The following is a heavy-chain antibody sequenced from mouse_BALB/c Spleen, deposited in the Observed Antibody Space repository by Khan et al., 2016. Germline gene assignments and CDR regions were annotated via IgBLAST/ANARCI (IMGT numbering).Heavy chain of an antibody. D-gene: IGHD2-14*01. J-gene: IGHJ3*01. CDR3: ARGTPFAS. CDR2: IYPGDGDT. V-gene: IGHV1-80*01. CDR1: VYAFSGYW. Sequence: VQLQESGAELVRPGSSVKISCKASVYAFSGYWMNWVKQRPGQGLEWIGQIYPGDGDTNYNGKFKGKATLTADKSSSTAYMQLSSLTSEDSAVYFCARGTPFASWGQGTLVTVSA.